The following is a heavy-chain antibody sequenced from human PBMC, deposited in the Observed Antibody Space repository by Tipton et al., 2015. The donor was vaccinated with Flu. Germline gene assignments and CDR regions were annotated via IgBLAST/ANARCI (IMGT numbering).Heavy chain of an antibody. D-gene: IGHD6-19*01. CDR2: ISSSGSTI. CDR3: ARETQWSNFDY. V-gene: IGHV3-48*03. Sequence: GSLRLSCAASGFTFSSYEINWVRQAPGKGLEWVSYISSSGSTIYYADSVKGRFTISRDNAKNSLYLQMNSLRAEDTAVYYCARETQWSNFDYWGQGTLVTVSS. J-gene: IGHJ4*02. CDR1: GFTFSSYE.